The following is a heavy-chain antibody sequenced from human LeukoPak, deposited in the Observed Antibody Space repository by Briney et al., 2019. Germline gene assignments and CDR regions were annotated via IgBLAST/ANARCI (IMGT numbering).Heavy chain of an antibody. CDR2: IVGGGGNT. J-gene: IGHJ4*02. CDR1: GFTFSSYA. Sequence: GGSLRLSCAASGFTFSSYAMSWVRQAPGKGLEWVSTIVGGGGNTYYADSVKGRFTISRDNSKNTLYLQMNSLRAEDTAVYYCAKGRGSGWFCPTNWGQGTLVTVSS. CDR3: AKGRGSGWFCPTN. D-gene: IGHD6-19*01. V-gene: IGHV3-23*01.